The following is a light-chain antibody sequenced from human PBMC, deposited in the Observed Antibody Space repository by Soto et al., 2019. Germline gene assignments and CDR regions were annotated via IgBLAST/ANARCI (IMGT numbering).Light chain of an antibody. Sequence: QSALTQPSSASGSPGQSVTISCTGTSGDVGGYNYVSWYQQHPGKAPKLMIYEVSKRPSGVPDRFSGSKSGNTASLTVSGLQAEDEADYYCSSYAGSNNFVVFGGGTKLTVL. CDR2: EVS. J-gene: IGLJ2*01. CDR1: SGDVGGYNY. V-gene: IGLV2-8*01. CDR3: SSYAGSNNFVV.